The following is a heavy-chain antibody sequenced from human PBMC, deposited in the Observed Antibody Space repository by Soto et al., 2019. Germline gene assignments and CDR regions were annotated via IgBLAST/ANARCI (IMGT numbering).Heavy chain of an antibody. Sequence: SETLSLTCTVSGGSISPYYWSWIRQPPGKGLEWIGYVYYSGNTNYNPSLKSRVTISVDTSKNQFSLNLSSVTAADTAVYYCALIAALPKGKTKNYYYYAMDVWGQGTTVTVSS. V-gene: IGHV4-59*12. CDR2: VYYSGNT. J-gene: IGHJ6*02. CDR1: GGSISPYY. D-gene: IGHD6-6*01. CDR3: ALIAALPKGKTKNYYYYAMDV.